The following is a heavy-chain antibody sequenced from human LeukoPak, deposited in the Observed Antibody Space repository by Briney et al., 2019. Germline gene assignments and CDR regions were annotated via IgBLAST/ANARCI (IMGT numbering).Heavy chain of an antibody. Sequence: PGGSLRLSCAASGFTFSSYGMSWVRQAPGKGLEWVSAISGSGGSTYSADSVKGRFTISRDNAKNFLYLQMNSLRAEDTAVYYCARTYYDILTGYNPYFDYWGQGILVTVSS. V-gene: IGHV3-23*01. CDR1: GFTFSSYG. CDR3: ARTYYDILTGYNPYFDY. D-gene: IGHD3-9*01. CDR2: ISGSGGST. J-gene: IGHJ4*02.